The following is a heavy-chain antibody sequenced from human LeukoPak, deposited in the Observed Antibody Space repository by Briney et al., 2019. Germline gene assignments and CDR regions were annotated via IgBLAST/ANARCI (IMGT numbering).Heavy chain of an antibody. Sequence: GGSLRLSCAASGFTFSSYGMHWVRQAPGKGLEWVAVISYDGSNKYYADSVKGRFTISRDNSKSTLYLQMNSLRAEDTAVYYCAKSSGPGGYYYYGMDVWGQGTTVTVSS. D-gene: IGHD3-22*01. CDR1: GFTFSSYG. CDR3: AKSSGPGGYYYYGMDV. CDR2: ISYDGSNK. J-gene: IGHJ6*02. V-gene: IGHV3-30*18.